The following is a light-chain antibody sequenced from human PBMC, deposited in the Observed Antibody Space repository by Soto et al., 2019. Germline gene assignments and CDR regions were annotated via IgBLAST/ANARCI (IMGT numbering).Light chain of an antibody. CDR1: QSVSSN. V-gene: IGKV3D-15*01. CDR3: EQYNNWPPIT. J-gene: IGKJ5*01. CDR2: GVS. Sequence: EIVMTQSPATLSVSPGERATLSCRASQSVSSNLAWYQQKPGQAPRLLIHGVSTRATGIPARFSGSGSGTEFTLTISSLQSEAFVVYYCEQYNNWPPITCGQGTRLEIK.